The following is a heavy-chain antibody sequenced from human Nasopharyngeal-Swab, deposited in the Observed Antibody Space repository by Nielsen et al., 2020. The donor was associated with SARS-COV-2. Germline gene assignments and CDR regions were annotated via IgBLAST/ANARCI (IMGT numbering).Heavy chain of an antibody. CDR2: IYYSGST. D-gene: IGHD6-6*01. CDR3: ARLQYYMDV. J-gene: IGHJ6*03. CDR1: GGSIGHYY. Sequence: LSCTVPGGSIGHYYWSWIRLPPGKGLEWIGYIYYSGSTNYNPSLKSRVTISVDTSKNQFSLKLSSVTAADTAVYYCARLQYYMDVWGKGTTVTVSS. V-gene: IGHV4-59*01.